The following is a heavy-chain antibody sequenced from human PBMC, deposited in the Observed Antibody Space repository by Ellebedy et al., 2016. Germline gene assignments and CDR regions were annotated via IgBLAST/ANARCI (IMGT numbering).Heavy chain of an antibody. CDR1: GYSFTSYW. Sequence: ASVKVSCKGSGYSFTSYWIGWVRQMPGKGLEWMGIIYPGDSDTRYSPSFQGQVTISADKSISTAYLQWSSLKASDTAMCYCARVPVVIGWYFDLWGRGTLVTVSS. J-gene: IGHJ2*01. V-gene: IGHV5-51*01. CDR2: IYPGDSDT. D-gene: IGHD4-23*01. CDR3: ARVPVVIGWYFDL.